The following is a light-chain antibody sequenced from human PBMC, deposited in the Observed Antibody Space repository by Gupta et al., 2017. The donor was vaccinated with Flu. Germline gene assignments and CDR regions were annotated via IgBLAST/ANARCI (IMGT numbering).Light chain of an antibody. CDR2: EDK. J-gene: IGLJ3*02. CDR3: QSYDGNSLWV. V-gene: IGLV6-57*03. CDR1: GGSIDNTY. Sequence: FVLTQPHSVSESPGRTVTISCTRSGGSIDNTYVQWYRQRPGSAPTTVIYEDKKRSFGVPDRFSGSSDTSSNSASLTISGLKTEDEADYYCQSYDGNSLWVFGGGTKLTVL.